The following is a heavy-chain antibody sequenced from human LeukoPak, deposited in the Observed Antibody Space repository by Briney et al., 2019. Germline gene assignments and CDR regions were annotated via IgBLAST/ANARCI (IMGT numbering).Heavy chain of an antibody. J-gene: IGHJ5*02. CDR1: GFTFSSYA. Sequence: PGGSLRLSCAASGFTFSSYAMSWVRQAPGKGLEWVSAISGSGGSTYYADSVKGRFTISRDNSKNTLYLQMNSLRAEDTAVYYCAKDSRVQQLVLLHRFDPWGQGTLVTVSS. V-gene: IGHV3-23*01. CDR2: ISGSGGST. D-gene: IGHD6-13*01. CDR3: AKDSRVQQLVLLHRFDP.